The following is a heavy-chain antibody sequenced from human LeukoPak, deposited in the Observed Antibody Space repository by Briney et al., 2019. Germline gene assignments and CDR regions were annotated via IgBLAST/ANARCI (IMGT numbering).Heavy chain of an antibody. Sequence: GGSLRLSCAASGFTVSSNYMSWVRQAPGKGLEWVSVIYSGGSTYYADSVKGRFTISRDNSKNTLYLQMNSLRAEDTAVYYCAKDQGSSSWRSFDYWGQGTLVTVSS. J-gene: IGHJ4*02. CDR3: AKDQGSSSWRSFDY. V-gene: IGHV3-66*01. CDR1: GFTVSSNY. CDR2: IYSGGST. D-gene: IGHD6-13*01.